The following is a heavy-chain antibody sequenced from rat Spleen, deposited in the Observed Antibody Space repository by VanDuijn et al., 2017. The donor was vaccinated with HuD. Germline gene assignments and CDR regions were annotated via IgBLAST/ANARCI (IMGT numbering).Heavy chain of an antibody. CDR2: MRYNGDT. J-gene: IGHJ2*01. V-gene: IGHV2-63*01. D-gene: IGHD3-1*01. CDR1: GFSLIRYN. Sequence: QVQLKESGPGLVQPSQTLSLTCTVSGFSLIRYNVHWVRQPPQKGLEWMGRMRYNGDTSYNSDIKSRLSINRDTSKNQVFLKMNSLQTDDTGTYYCTIHPRYWGQGVMVTVSS. CDR3: TIHPRY.